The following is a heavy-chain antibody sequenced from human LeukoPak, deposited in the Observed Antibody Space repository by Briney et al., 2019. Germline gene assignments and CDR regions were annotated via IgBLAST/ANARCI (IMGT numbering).Heavy chain of an antibody. Sequence: PGWTLRLSCSASGFTFSSYAMSWVRQAPGMGLELVSAISGSGGSTYYADSVKGRFTISRDNSKNTLYLKMNSLRAENTAVYYCAKVNLEWLFRTGFDYWGQGTLVTVSS. CDR2: ISGSGGST. J-gene: IGHJ4*02. V-gene: IGHV3-23*01. CDR3: AKVNLEWLFRTGFDY. D-gene: IGHD3-3*01. CDR1: GFTFSSYA.